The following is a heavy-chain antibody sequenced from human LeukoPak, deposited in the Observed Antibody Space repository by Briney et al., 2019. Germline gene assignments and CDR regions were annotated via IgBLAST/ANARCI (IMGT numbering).Heavy chain of an antibody. V-gene: IGHV3-30*02. CDR1: GFTFSRYG. D-gene: IGHD7-27*01. CDR2: IRKDGSDK. CDR3: AKDSNWAFDY. J-gene: IGHJ4*02. Sequence: GGSLRLTCGASGFTFSRYGMHWVRQAPGKGLEWVTYIRKDGSDKCYADSVKGRLTISRDSSKNMVYLQMNSLRAEDTAVYYCAKDSNWAFDYWGQGTLVSVSS.